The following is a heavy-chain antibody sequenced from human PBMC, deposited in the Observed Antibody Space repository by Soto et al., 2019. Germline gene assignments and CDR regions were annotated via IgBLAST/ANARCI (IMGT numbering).Heavy chain of an antibody. V-gene: IGHV1-18*01. D-gene: IGHD3-22*01. Sequence: ASLKVSCKASGYSFTSYGISWVRHAPGQGLEWMGWISAYNGNTNYAQKLQGRVTMTTDTSTDTAYMELSSLRSEDTAVYYCVSVSPKFQKAYYDSSDFFEYFDYWGHGTLVTVSS. CDR1: GYSFTSYG. CDR3: VSVSPKFQKAYYDSSDFFEYFDY. CDR2: ISAYNGNT. J-gene: IGHJ4*01.